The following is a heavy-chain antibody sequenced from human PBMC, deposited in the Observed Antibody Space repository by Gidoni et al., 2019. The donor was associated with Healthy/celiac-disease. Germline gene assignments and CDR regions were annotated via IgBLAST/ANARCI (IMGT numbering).Heavy chain of an antibody. D-gene: IGHD2-2*02. V-gene: IGHV1-69*01. CDR2: IIPIFGTA. Sequence: QVQLGQSGAEVKKPGSAVTVSCKASGCTFSSYAISWLRQAPGPVLEWMGGIIPIFGTANDAQKFQVRVTIPADDSTSTAYMELSSLRSEDTAVYYCARRDLVRGIVGVPAAIGYYYYGMDVWGQGTTVTVSS. CDR3: ARRDLVRGIVGVPAAIGYYYYGMDV. J-gene: IGHJ6*02. CDR1: GCTFSSYA.